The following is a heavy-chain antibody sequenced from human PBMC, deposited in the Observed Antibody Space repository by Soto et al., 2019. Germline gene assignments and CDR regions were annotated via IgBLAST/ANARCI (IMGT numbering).Heavy chain of an antibody. J-gene: IGHJ4*02. CDR2: IFSNDEK. V-gene: IGHV2-26*01. CDR1: GFSLSNARMG. CDR3: ARIRYFQFGFDY. Sequence: QVTLKESGPVLVKPTETLTLTCTVSGFSLSNARMGVSWIRQPPGKALEWLAHIFSNDEKSYSTSLKSRLTISRDTAKSQVVLTMTTMDPVDTATYYCARIRYFQFGFDYWGQGTLVTVSS. D-gene: IGHD3-10*01.